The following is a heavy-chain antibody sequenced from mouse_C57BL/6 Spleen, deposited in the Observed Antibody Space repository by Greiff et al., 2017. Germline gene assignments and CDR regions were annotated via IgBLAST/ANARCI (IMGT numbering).Heavy chain of an antibody. D-gene: IGHD2-4*01. V-gene: IGHV3-6*01. CDR3: ASRSTMIRNWYFDV. Sequence: DVQLQESGPGLVKPSQSLSLTCSVTGYSITSGYYWNWIRQFPGNKLEWMGYISYDGSNNYNPSLKNRISITRDTSKNQFFLKLNSVTTEDTATYYCASRSTMIRNWYFDVWGTGTTVTVSS. CDR2: ISYDGSN. CDR1: GYSITSGYY. J-gene: IGHJ1*03.